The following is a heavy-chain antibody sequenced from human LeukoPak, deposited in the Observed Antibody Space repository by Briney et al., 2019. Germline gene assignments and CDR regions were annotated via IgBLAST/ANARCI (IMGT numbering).Heavy chain of an antibody. J-gene: IGHJ4*02. D-gene: IGHD3-22*01. CDR3: ARDPEYYYDSSGPEYYFDY. CDR1: GGSFSGYY. Sequence: SETLSLTCAVYGGSFSGYYWSWIRQPPGKGLEWIGEINHSGSTNYNPSPKSRVTISVDTSKNQFSLKLSSVTAADTAVYYCARDPEYYYDSSGPEYYFDYWGQGTLVTVSS. CDR2: INHSGST. V-gene: IGHV4-34*01.